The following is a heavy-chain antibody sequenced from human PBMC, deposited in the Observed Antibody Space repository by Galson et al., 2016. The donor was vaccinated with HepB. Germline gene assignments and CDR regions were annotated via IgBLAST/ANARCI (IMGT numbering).Heavy chain of an antibody. CDR1: GFTFNNAW. CDR3: ATLGFCGTTTCNF. J-gene: IGHJ4*02. Sequence: SLRLSCAVSGFTFNNAWMNWVRQAPGKGLEWVGRSKSKNDGGAIDYAEPVEGRFTISRDDSRNSVYLQMDSLRADDTAVYFCATLGFCGTTTCNFWGQGTLVTVSS. D-gene: IGHD2-2*01. V-gene: IGHV3-15*07. CDR2: SKSKNDGGAI.